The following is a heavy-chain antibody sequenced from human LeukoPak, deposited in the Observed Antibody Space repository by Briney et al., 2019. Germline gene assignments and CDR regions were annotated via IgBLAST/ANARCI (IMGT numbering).Heavy chain of an antibody. Sequence: PSETLSLTCTVSSGSLSGNYYGWFRQAPGKGLEWIRSIYYSGGDNYNPSHESRISMSLDTSKNQVSLKLSSVAAADTAVYYCARSSGYSSSGGLNWFDTWGQGTLVTVSS. V-gene: IGHV4-59*08. CDR2: IYYSGGD. CDR3: ARSSGYSSSGGLNWFDT. D-gene: IGHD6-13*01. J-gene: IGHJ5*02. CDR1: SGSLSGNY.